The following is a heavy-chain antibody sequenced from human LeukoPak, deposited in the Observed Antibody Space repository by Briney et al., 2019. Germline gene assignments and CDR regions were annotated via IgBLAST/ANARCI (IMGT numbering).Heavy chain of an antibody. D-gene: IGHD1-1*01. J-gene: IGHJ4*02. CDR2: ISNSGSNT. V-gene: IGHV3-23*01. CDR3: ATTKSARRYFDY. Sequence: PGGALRLSCTGSGFTFSSYPLSWVRQAPGKGLEGVSAISNSGSNTYYGDSVRGRFTISRDKSKNTLYLQMNTLRAEDTAVYYCATTKSARRYFDYWGQGTLVTVSS. CDR1: GFTFSSYP.